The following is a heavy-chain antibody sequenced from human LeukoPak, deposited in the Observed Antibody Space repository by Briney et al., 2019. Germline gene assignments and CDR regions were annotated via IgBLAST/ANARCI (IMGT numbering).Heavy chain of an antibody. CDR2: ISGGGTT. CDR3: AKSVPFDY. CDR1: GFTFNNYA. J-gene: IGHJ4*02. Sequence: QPGGSLRLSCAASGFTFNNYAMNWVRQAPGKGLEWVSSISGGGTTYYADSVKGQFTISRDNSRNTLYLQMNSLRAEDTAVYYCAKSVPFDYWGQGTLVTVSS. V-gene: IGHV3-23*01.